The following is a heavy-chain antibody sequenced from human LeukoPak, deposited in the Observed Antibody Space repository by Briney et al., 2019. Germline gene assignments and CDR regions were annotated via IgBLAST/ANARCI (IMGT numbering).Heavy chain of an antibody. V-gene: IGHV3-53*01. CDR3: AKDRGWMVQGDPATYTDY. J-gene: IGHJ4*02. CDR1: GFTVSSNY. D-gene: IGHD3-10*01. Sequence: TGGSLRLSCAASGFTVSSNYMSWVRQAPGKGLEWVSVIYSGGSTYYADSVKGRFTISRDNSKNTLYLQMNSLRAEDTAVYYCAKDRGWMVQGDPATYTDYWGQGTLVTVSS. CDR2: IYSGGST.